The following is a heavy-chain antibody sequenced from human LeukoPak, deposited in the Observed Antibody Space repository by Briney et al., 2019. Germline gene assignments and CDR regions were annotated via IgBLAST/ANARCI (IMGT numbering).Heavy chain of an antibody. D-gene: IGHD6-19*01. CDR1: GFTFSSYA. CDR3: ARSRRIAVAGCYFDY. CDR2: ISYDGSNK. Sequence: GASLRLSCAASGFTFSSYAMHWVRQAPGKGLEWVAVISYDGSNKYYADSVKGRFTISRDNSKNTLYLQMNSLRAEDTAVYYCARSRRIAVAGCYFDYWGQGTLVTVSS. J-gene: IGHJ4*02. V-gene: IGHV3-30-3*01.